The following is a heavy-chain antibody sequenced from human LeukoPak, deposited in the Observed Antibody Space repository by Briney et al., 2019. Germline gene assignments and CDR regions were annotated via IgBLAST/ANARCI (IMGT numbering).Heavy chain of an antibody. CDR3: SRAVYGYFDF. J-gene: IGHJ4*02. CDR1: GFTFSSHW. D-gene: IGHD3-10*01. CDR2: INEDGSGK. V-gene: IGHV3-7*04. Sequence: GGSLRLSCAASGFTFSSHWMSWVRQAPGKGLEWVANINEDGSGKYFVDSVKGRFTISRDNAKNSLYLQMSSLRAEDKAVYYCSRAVYGYFDFWGQGTLLTVSS.